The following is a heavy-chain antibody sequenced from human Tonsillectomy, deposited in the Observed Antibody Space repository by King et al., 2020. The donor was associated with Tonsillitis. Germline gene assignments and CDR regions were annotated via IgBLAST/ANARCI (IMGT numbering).Heavy chain of an antibody. V-gene: IGHV4-59*01. CDR2: IYYSGST. CDR3: ARGVKVYYYYYMDV. CDR1: GGSISSYY. J-gene: IGHJ6*03. Sequence: VQLQESGPGLVKPSETLSLTCTVSGGSISSYYWSWIRQPPGKGLEWIGYIYYSGSTNYNPSLKSRVTISVDTSKNPFSLKLSSVTAAATAVYYCARGVKVYYYYYMDVWGKGTTVTVSS.